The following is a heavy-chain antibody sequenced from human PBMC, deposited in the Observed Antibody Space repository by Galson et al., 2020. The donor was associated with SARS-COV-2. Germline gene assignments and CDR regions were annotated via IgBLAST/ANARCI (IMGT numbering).Heavy chain of an antibody. CDR2: IYYSGST. CDR1: GGSMRSSY. J-gene: IGHJ4*02. CDR3: ARVLCRGHCYIDY. V-gene: IGHV4-59*01. Sequence: SETLSLTCTVSGGSMRSSYWSWIRQPPGKGLEWIGHIYYSGSTNYNPSLKSRVTISVDTSKNHFSLRLNSVAAADTAVYYCARVLCRGHCYIDYWGQGTLVTVSS. D-gene: IGHD2-21*01.